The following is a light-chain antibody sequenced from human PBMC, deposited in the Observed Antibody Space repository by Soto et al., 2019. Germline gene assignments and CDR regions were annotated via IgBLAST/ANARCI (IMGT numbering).Light chain of an antibody. CDR2: MAS. CDR3: QHYNGYSRT. J-gene: IGKJ1*01. Sequence: DIQMTQSPSSLSASVGDRVTITCRASQSLSGWLAWYQQEPGKAPNLLIYMASTLASGVPSRFSGSGSGTEFTLTISSLQPDDFATYYCQHYNGYSRTFGQGTKVDIK. CDR1: QSLSGW. V-gene: IGKV1-5*03.